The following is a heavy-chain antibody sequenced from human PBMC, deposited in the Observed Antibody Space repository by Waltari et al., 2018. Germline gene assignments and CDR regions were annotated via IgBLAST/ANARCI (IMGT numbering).Heavy chain of an antibody. CDR2: INHSGST. CDR3: ARGPQRRGGVVIHPIDY. V-gene: IGHV4-34*01. CDR1: GGSFSGYY. J-gene: IGHJ4*02. D-gene: IGHD3-3*01. Sequence: QVQLQQWGAGLLKPSETLSLTCAVYGGSFSGYYWSWIRQPPGKGLEWIGEINHSGSTNYNPSLKSRVTISVDTSKNQFSLKLSSVTAADTAVYYCARGPQRRGGVVIHPIDYWGQGTLVTVSS.